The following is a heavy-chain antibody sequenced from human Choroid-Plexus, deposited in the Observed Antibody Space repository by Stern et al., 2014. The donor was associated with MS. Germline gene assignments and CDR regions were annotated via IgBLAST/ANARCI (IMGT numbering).Heavy chain of an antibody. J-gene: IGHJ5*02. CDR1: GFTFGSCA. CDR2: VSYDGSNK. CDR3: AKDRQYLTYFFDH. Sequence: DQLVESGGGVVQPWRPLRLSCVASGFTFGSCAMHWVRQAPGKGLEWVAGVSYDGSNKYYADSVKGRFTISRDNSQNTLYMQMSSLRPEDTAVYYCAKDRQYLTYFFDHWGQGSLVTVSS. V-gene: IGHV3-30*18. D-gene: IGHD2/OR15-2a*01.